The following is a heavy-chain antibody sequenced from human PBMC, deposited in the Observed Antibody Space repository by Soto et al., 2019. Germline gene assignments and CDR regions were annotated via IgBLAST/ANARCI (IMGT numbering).Heavy chain of an antibody. D-gene: IGHD6-19*01. J-gene: IGHJ4*02. CDR3: AVAVAGPTAIGY. CDR2: INSDGSST. V-gene: IGHV3-74*01. Sequence: EVQLVESGGGLVQPGGSLRLSCAASGFTFSSYWMHGVRQAPGKGLVWVSRINSDGSSTSYADSVKGRFTISRDNAKNTLNLQMNSLRAEDTAVYYCAVAVAGPTAIGYWGQGTLVTVS. CDR1: GFTFSSYW.